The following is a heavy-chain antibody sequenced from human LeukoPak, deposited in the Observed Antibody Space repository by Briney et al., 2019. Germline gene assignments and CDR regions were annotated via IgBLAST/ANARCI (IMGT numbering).Heavy chain of an antibody. CDR2: INYSGST. V-gene: IGHV4-39*07. Sequence: SETLSLTCSVSGESITYDGYYWGWIRHSPGKGLEWVGSINYSGSTYYNPSLKSRVTISVDTSKNQFSLKLSSVTAADTAVYYCARPRYSSSYYFDYWGQGTLVTVSS. D-gene: IGHD6-6*01. J-gene: IGHJ4*02. CDR3: ARPRYSSSYYFDY. CDR1: GESITYDGYY.